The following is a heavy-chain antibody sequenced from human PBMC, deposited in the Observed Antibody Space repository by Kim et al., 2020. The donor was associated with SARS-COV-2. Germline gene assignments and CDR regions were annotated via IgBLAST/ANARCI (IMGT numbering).Heavy chain of an antibody. CDR1: GFTFSSYW. V-gene: IGHV3-74*01. Sequence: GGSLRLSCAASGFTFSSYWMHWVRQAPGKGLVWVSRINSDGSSTSYADSVKGRFTISRDNAKNTLYLQMNSLRAEDTAVYYCARDLVVVVAATNKYYYYGMDVWGQGTTVTVSS. J-gene: IGHJ6*02. CDR3: ARDLVVVVAATNKYYYYGMDV. D-gene: IGHD2-15*01. CDR2: INSDGSST.